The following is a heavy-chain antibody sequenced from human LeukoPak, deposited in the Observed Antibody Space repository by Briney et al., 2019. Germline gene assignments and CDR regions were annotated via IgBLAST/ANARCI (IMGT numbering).Heavy chain of an antibody. Sequence: PGGSLRLSCGASGFTFSSYWMSWVRQAPGKGLEWVANIKLDGSEKYYVDSVKGRFTISRDNAKNSLYLQMNSLKAEDTAVYYCARYSGSYEHDYWGQGTLVTVSS. CDR3: ARYSGSYEHDY. CDR1: GFTFSSYW. V-gene: IGHV3-7*01. D-gene: IGHD1-26*01. CDR2: IKLDGSEK. J-gene: IGHJ4*02.